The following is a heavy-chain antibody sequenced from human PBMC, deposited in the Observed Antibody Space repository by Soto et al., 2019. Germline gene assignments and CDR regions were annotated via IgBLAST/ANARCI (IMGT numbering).Heavy chain of an antibody. J-gene: IGHJ4*02. CDR2: TSYDGSNK. V-gene: IGHV3-30*18. CDR3: AKDRMIVVVTALDY. D-gene: IGHD3-22*01. CDR1: GFTFSSYG. Sequence: PGGSLRLSCAASGFTFSSYGMHWVRQAPGKGLEWVAVTSYDGSNKYYADSVKGRFTISRDNSKNTLYLQMNSLRAEDTAVYYCAKDRMIVVVTALDYWGQGTLVTVSS.